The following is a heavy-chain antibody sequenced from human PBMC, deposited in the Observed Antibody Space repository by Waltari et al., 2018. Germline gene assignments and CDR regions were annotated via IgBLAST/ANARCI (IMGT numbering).Heavy chain of an antibody. D-gene: IGHD3-22*01. J-gene: IGHJ4*02. CDR3: AKVHRGYYY. V-gene: IGHV1-69*01. Sequence: QVQLVQSGAEVKKPGSSVKVSCQTFGGTFSRNTISWVRQAPGQGLEWMGGIIPMFGTTSYAQKLQDRVTITADESTSTAYMEVSTLRSEDTAVYYCAKVHRGYYYWGQGTPVTVSS. CDR1: GGTFSRNT. CDR2: IIPMFGTT.